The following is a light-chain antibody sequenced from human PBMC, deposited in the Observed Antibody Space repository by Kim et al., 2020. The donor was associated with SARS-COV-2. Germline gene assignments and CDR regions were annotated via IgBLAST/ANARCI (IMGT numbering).Light chain of an antibody. V-gene: IGLV2-11*01. Sequence: QSALTQPRSVSGSPGQSVTISCTGTSAEVYDFNYVSWYQQRPGKAPKLMIYDVTQRPSGVPDRFSGSKSGDTASLTVSGLQTEDEAEYFCCTFVGRRTNTLIFGGGAQLPVL. CDR2: DVT. CDR3: CTFVGRRTNTLI. CDR1: SAEVYDFNY. J-gene: IGLJ2*01.